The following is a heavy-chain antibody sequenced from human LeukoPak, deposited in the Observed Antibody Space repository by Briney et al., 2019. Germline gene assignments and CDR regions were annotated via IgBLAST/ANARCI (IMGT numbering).Heavy chain of an antibody. CDR3: AKPRSRWLQAPFDY. Sequence: GGSLRLSCAASGFTFDDYAMHWVRQAPGKGLEWVSGISWNSGSIGYADSVKGRFTISRDNAKNSLYLQMNSLRAEDTALYYCAKPRSRWLQAPFDYWGQGTLVTVSS. CDR1: GFTFDDYA. V-gene: IGHV3-9*01. CDR2: ISWNSGSI. D-gene: IGHD5-24*01. J-gene: IGHJ4*02.